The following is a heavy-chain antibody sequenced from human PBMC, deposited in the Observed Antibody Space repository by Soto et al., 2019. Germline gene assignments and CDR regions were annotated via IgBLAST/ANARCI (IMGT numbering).Heavy chain of an antibody. D-gene: IGHD5-12*01. Sequence: SETLPLTCTVSGGSINTFYWSWVRQPAGKGLEWIGRIFSSGSTSFNPSLESRVAMSVDTSKNHFSLNLSSVTAADMAVYYCAREGSYSAYNFAHGIQLWSFDFWGQGALVTVS. CDR3: AREGSYSAYNFAHGIQLWSFDF. CDR1: GGSINTFY. CDR2: IFSSGST. J-gene: IGHJ4*02. V-gene: IGHV4-4*07.